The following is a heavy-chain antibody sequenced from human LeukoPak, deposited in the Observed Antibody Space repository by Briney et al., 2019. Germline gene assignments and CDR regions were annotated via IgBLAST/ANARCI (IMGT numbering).Heavy chain of an antibody. J-gene: IGHJ3*02. CDR2: FDPEDGET. CDR3: ARETPYYYDSSGYSDAFDI. CDR1: GYTLTELS. V-gene: IGHV1-24*01. Sequence: GASVKVSCKVSGYTLTELSMHWVRQAPGKGLEWMGGFDPEDGETIYAQKFQGRVTMTEDTSTDTAYMELSSLRSEDTAVYYCARETPYYYDSSGYSDAFDIWGQGTMVTVSS. D-gene: IGHD3-22*01.